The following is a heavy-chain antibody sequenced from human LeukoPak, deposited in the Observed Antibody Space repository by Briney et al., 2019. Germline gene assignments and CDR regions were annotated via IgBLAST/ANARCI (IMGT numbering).Heavy chain of an antibody. V-gene: IGHV1-2*02. CDR1: GYTFTDYY. Sequence: ASVKVSCKASGYTFTDYYMHWVRQAPRQGLEWMGWINLNSGGTNFAQRFQGRVTMTRDTSISTAYMDLSRLISDDTAVYFCARDAGYCTGGSCWYFDHWGQGTLVTVSS. J-gene: IGHJ4*02. D-gene: IGHD2-15*01. CDR2: INLNSGGT. CDR3: ARDAGYCTGGSCWYFDH.